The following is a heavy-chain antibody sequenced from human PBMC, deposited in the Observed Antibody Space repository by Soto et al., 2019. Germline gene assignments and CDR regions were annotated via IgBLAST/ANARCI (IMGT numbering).Heavy chain of an antibody. J-gene: IGHJ6*02. CDR3: ARVVVVFSYYYAMDV. CDR1: GFAFSSYG. D-gene: IGHD2-15*01. Sequence: QVQLVESGGGVVQPGRSLRLSCAGSGFAFSSYGIHWVRQAPGRGLEWVAIIWYDGSNTYYVDSVKGRFTISRDNSKNTVYLQMDNLRAADTAVYYCARVVVVFSYYYAMDVWGQGTTVTVSS. CDR2: IWYDGSNT. V-gene: IGHV3-33*01.